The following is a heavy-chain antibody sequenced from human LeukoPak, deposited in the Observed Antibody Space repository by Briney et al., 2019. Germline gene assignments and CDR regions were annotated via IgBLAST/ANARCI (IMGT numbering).Heavy chain of an antibody. CDR1: GGSFSGYY. V-gene: IGHV4-34*01. CDR2: INHSGST. Sequence: SETLSLTCAVYGGSFSGYYWSWIRQPPGKGLEWIGEINHSGSTNYNPSLKGRVTISVDTSKNQFSLKLSSVTAADTAVYYCVRVNFSGTTLDYWGQGTLVTVSS. D-gene: IGHD1-1*01. J-gene: IGHJ4*02. CDR3: VRVNFSGTTLDY.